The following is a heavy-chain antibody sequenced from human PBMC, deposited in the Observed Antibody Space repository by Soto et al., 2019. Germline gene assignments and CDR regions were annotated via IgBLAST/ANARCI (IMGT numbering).Heavy chain of an antibody. Sequence: GGSLRLSCAASGFTFSSYGMHWVRQAPGKGLEWVAVISYDGSNKYYADSVKGRFTVSRDKSKNTLYLQVNSLRAEDTAVYYCAKDKVPVVVTAPFDYWGQGTRVTVSS. CDR2: ISYDGSNK. J-gene: IGHJ4*02. D-gene: IGHD2-21*02. CDR3: AKDKVPVVVTAPFDY. CDR1: GFTFSSYG. V-gene: IGHV3-30*18.